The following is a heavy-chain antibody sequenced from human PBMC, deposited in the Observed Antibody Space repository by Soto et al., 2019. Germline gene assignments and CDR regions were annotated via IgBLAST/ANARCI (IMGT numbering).Heavy chain of an antibody. CDR2: IDNDGSST. V-gene: IGHV3-74*01. D-gene: IGHD4-17*01. CDR3: AKDLEPSYVYYPSYSHYSTDV. CDR1: GFKFSSYW. J-gene: IGHJ6*03. Sequence: AGGALRLSCATSGFKFSSYWMHWVRQTPGKGLVWVSRIDNDGSSTVYADSVKGRFTISRDNSKNTLYLQMNSLRAEDTAVYYCAKDLEPSYVYYPSYSHYSTDVPAQGSTVTVSS.